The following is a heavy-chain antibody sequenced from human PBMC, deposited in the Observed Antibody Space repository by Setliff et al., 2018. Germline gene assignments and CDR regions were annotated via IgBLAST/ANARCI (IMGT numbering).Heavy chain of an antibody. CDR2: ISSSSSYI. V-gene: IGHV3-21*01. Sequence: VGPLRLSCAASGFTFSSYSVNWVRQAPGKGLEWVSSISSSSSYIYYADSVKGRFTISRDDAKNSLYLQMNSLRAEDTAVYYCARDRPGAIFGVVTPFDYWGQGTLVTVSS. CDR1: GFTFSSYS. J-gene: IGHJ4*02. D-gene: IGHD3-3*01. CDR3: ARDRPGAIFGVVTPFDY.